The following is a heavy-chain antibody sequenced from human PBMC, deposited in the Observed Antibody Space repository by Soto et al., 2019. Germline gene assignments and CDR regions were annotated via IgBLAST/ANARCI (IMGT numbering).Heavy chain of an antibody. CDR3: ARARRGVIHRGHNWFDP. V-gene: IGHV4-30-2*01. D-gene: IGHD3-10*01. CDR1: NGSISSGGYS. CDR2: IYHSGST. Sequence: SQPLSHTCTVSNGSISSGGYSWSLIKQPPLKGLEWIGYIYHSGSTYYNPSLKSRVTISVDRSKNQFSLKLSSVTAADTAVYYCARARRGVIHRGHNWFDPWGQEPWSPSPQ. J-gene: IGHJ5*02.